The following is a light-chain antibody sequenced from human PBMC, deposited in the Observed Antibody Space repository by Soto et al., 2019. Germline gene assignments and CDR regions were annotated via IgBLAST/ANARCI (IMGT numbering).Light chain of an antibody. CDR1: QSINSW. CDR3: QQYNSFWT. V-gene: IGKV1-5*01. CDR2: DAS. J-gene: IGKJ1*01. Sequence: DIQMTQSPSTLSASVGDRVTITCRASQSINSWLAWYQQKPGKAPKLLIYDASYLERGVPSRFSGSGSGTKFTLTISSLQPDDLATYYCQQYNSFWTFGQGTKVDIK.